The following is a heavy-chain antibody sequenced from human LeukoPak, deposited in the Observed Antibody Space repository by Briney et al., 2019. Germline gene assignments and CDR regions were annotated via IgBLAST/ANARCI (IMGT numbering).Heavy chain of an antibody. CDR3: ARDAVDTANAV. CDR1: GFTVSSNY. Sequence: GGSLRLSCAASGFTVSSNYMSWVRQAPGKGLEWVSVIYSDGSTSYAHSVKGRFTISRDNSKNTLYLQMNSLRAEDTAVYYCARDAVDTANAVWGQGTTVTVSS. D-gene: IGHD5-18*01. V-gene: IGHV3-53*01. J-gene: IGHJ6*02. CDR2: IYSDGST.